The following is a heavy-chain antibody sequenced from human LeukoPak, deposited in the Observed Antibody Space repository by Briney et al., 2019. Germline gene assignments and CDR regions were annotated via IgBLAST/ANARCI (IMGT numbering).Heavy chain of an antibody. CDR3: AKDLQPYFDWLQTYYFDY. CDR2: ISSSGSTI. V-gene: IGHV3-48*03. CDR1: GFTFSSYE. J-gene: IGHJ4*02. Sequence: PGGSLRLSCAASGFTFSSYEMNWVRQAPGKWLEWVSYISSSGSTIYYADSVKGRFTISRDNAKNSLYLQMNSLRAEDTAVYYCAKDLQPYFDWLQTYYFDYWGQGTLVTVSS. D-gene: IGHD3-9*01.